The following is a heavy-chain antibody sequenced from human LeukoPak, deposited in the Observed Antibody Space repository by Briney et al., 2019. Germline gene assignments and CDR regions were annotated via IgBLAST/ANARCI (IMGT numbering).Heavy chain of an antibody. D-gene: IGHD3-16*01. V-gene: IGHV3-48*04. CDR2: ISSSTI. CDR1: GFTFSSYS. Sequence: GGSLRLSCAASGFTFSSYSMNWVRQAPGKGLEWVSYISSSTIYYADSVKGRFTISRDNAKNSLYLQMNSLRAEDTAVYYCARDRQGGNWGDFDFWGQGTLVIVSS. CDR3: ARDRQGGNWGDFDF. J-gene: IGHJ4*02.